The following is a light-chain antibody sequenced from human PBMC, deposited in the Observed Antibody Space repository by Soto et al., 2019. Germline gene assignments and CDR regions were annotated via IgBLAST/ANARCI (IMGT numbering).Light chain of an antibody. J-gene: IGKJ1*01. CDR3: QHYNSYSEA. CDR1: QTISSW. V-gene: IGKV1-5*03. Sequence: DIQMTQSPSTLSGSVGDRVTITCRASQTISSWLAWYQQKPGKAPKXLIYKASTLKSGVPSRFSGSGSGTELTLTISSLQPDDGETYDCQHYNSYSEAFGQGTKVDIK. CDR2: KAS.